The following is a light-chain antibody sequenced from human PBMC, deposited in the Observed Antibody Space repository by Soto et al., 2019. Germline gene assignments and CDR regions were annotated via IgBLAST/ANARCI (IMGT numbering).Light chain of an antibody. CDR3: QESYNLHT. CDR2: AAS. J-gene: IGKJ4*01. V-gene: IGKV1-39*01. Sequence: DIQMTQSPSSLSASVGDRVTITCRASQNINSYLNWYQQKVGKAPKLLINAASTLQSGVPLRFRGSGSGTDFTLTISSLQPEDFATYYCQESYNLHTFGGGTNVEIK. CDR1: QNINSY.